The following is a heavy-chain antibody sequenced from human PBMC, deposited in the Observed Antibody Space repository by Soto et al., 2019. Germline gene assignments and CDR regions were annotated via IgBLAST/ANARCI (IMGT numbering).Heavy chain of an antibody. D-gene: IGHD6-25*01. Sequence: GGSLRLSCAASGFTFSSYAMSWVRQAPGKGLEWVSAISGSGGSTYYANSVKGRFTISRDNSKSTLYLQMNSLGAEDTAVYYCAKRPGLAHFDYWGQGTLVTVSS. CDR2: ISGSGGST. CDR1: GFTFSSYA. J-gene: IGHJ4*02. CDR3: AKRPGLAHFDY. V-gene: IGHV3-23*01.